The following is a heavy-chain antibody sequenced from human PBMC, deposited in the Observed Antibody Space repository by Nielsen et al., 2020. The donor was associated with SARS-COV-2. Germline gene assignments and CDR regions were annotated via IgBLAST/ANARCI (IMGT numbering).Heavy chain of an antibody. J-gene: IGHJ3*02. D-gene: IGHD3-22*01. CDR3: ARAPITMIVVVNAFDI. V-gene: IGHV4-34*01. Sequence: SETLSLTCAVYGGSFSGYYWSWIRQPPGTGLEWIGEINHSGSTNYNPSLKSRVTISVDTSKNQFSLKLSSVTAADTAVYYCARAPITMIVVVNAFDIWGQGTMVTVSS. CDR1: GGSFSGYY. CDR2: INHSGST.